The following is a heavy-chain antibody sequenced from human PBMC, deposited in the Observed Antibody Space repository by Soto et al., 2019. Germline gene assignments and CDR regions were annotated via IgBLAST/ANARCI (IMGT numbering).Heavy chain of an antibody. CDR3: ARETRPAWFGGGYFDL. CDR1: RGSINTDHS. CDR2: VHRNGIA. D-gene: IGHD3-10*01. Sequence: QVELQVSGRGLVKPAGSLSLTCGVSRGSINTDHSWSWVRQSPEKGLEWIGEVHRNGIANYNPSLTSRVTITIDTSNDDFSLKMNSMTAADTAVYYCARETRPAWFGGGYFDLWGRGTLVFVSS. V-gene: IGHV4-4*02. J-gene: IGHJ2*01.